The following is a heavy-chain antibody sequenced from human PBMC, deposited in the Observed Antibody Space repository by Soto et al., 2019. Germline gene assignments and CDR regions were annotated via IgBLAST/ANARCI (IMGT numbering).Heavy chain of an antibody. CDR2: IYYSGST. CDR3: ARVPSP. Sequence: PSETLSLTCTVSGGSINSGAYYWSWIRQHPGKGLEWIGYIYYSGSTFYNPSLRSRVTVSVDTSKNQFSLRLTSVTAADTAVYYCARVPSPWGQGTLVTVSS. CDR1: GGSINSGAYY. J-gene: IGHJ5*02. V-gene: IGHV4-31*03.